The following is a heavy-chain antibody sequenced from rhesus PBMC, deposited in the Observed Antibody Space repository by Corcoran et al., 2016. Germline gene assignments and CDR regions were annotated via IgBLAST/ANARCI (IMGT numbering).Heavy chain of an antibody. CDR1: GFTFSDYY. CDR2: FSDGGGGT. CDR3: ARERAPRTFDV. V-gene: IGHV3-59*01. J-gene: IGHJ5-1*01. Sequence: VQLGESGGGVAKPGGSLRLSCAASGFTFSDYYLQWVRRASGKGVEWVSRFSDGGGGTWYADSVKGRFTIYRENAKNTLFLQMDSLRTEDTAVYYCARERAPRTFDVWGPGVLVTVSS.